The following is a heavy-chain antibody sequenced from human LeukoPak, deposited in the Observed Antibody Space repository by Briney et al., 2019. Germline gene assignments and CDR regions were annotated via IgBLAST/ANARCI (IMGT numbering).Heavy chain of an antibody. J-gene: IGHJ4*02. CDR2: IYSTGAT. V-gene: IGHV4-39*03. CDR3: FGYRQWLKYNFDF. D-gene: IGHD5-12*01. Sequence: PSETLSLTCSVSGGSIGRSNYYWGWIRQPPGKGLEWIGSIYSTGATYYSPSLKSRLTMSVDTSKNEFSLKVNSVTAADTAVYYCFGYRQWLKYNFDFWGQGALVTVSS. CDR1: GGSIGRSNYY.